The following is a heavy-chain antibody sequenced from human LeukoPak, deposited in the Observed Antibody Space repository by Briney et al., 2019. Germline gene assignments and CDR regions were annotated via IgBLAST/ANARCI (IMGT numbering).Heavy chain of an antibody. Sequence: TGGSLRLSCAASGFTFSSYWMSWVRQPPGKGLEWIGEINHSGSTNYNPSLKSRVTISVDTSKNQFSLKLSSVTAADTAVYYCARRRVVTGRGDWFDPWGQGTLVTVSS. CDR3: ARRRVVTGRGDWFDP. CDR1: GFTFSSYW. J-gene: IGHJ5*02. CDR2: INHSGST. D-gene: IGHD2-21*02. V-gene: IGHV4-34*01.